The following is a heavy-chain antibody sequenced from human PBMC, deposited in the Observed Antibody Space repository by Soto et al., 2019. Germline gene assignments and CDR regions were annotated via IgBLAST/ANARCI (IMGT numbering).Heavy chain of an antibody. Sequence: VKVSCKVSGYPFTTYYIHWVRQAPGQGLEWMGWIDPRSGGTVYEQKFQGRVTMTRDTSISTVYMDLSGLTSDDTALYYCATDDYGIFPYWGQGSLVTVSS. CDR1: GYPFTTYY. D-gene: IGHD3-10*01. CDR2: IDPRSGGT. CDR3: ATDDYGIFPY. J-gene: IGHJ4*02. V-gene: IGHV1-2*02.